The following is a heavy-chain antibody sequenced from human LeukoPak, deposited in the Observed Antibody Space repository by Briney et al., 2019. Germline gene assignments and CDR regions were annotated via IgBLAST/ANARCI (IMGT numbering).Heavy chain of an antibody. CDR2: IYHSATT. D-gene: IGHD6-13*01. V-gene: IGHV4-38-2*02. CDR1: GYSINSGFY. J-gene: IGHJ6*03. Sequence: ASETLSLTCTVSGYSINSGFYWGWLRQPPGKGLEWIGNIYHSATTHYNSSLKSRVTISVDTSKNQLSLKLSSVTAADTAVYYCAKGIGAAGTRSYYYMDVWGKGTTVTISS. CDR3: AKGIGAAGTRSYYYMDV.